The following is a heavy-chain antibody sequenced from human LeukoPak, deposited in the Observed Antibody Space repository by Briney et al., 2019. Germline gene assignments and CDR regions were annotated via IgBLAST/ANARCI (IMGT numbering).Heavy chain of an antibody. Sequence: GGSLRLSCAASGFTFSSYGMSWVRQAPGKGLEWVPAISGSGGSTYYADSVKGRFTISRDNSKNTLYLQMNSLRAEDTAVYYCAKGAMVRGLIVYYYYYMDVWGKGTTVTISS. CDR1: GFTFSSYG. J-gene: IGHJ6*03. CDR3: AKGAMVRGLIVYYYYYMDV. V-gene: IGHV3-23*01. CDR2: ISGSGGST. D-gene: IGHD3-10*01.